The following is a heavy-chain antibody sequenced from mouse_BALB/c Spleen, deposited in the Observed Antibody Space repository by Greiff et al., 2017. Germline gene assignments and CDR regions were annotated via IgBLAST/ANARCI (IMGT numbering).Heavy chain of an antibody. J-gene: IGHJ1*01. CDR3: ARNRPMTRGYFDV. V-gene: IGHV2-2*02. D-gene: IGHD3-1*01. Sequence: VQLLQSGPGLVQPSQSLSLTCTVSGFSLTSYGVHWVRQSPGKGLEWLGVIWSGGSTDYYAAFIYRLSISKYNYKSQVFFKMNSLQANDTAIYYCARNRPMTRGYFDVWGAGTTVTVSS. CDR1: GFSLTSYG. CDR2: IWSGGST.